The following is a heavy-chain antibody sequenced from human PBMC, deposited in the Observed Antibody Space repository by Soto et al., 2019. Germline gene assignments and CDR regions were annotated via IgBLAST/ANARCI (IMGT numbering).Heavy chain of an antibody. Sequence: SETLSLTCTVCGGSISSYYWSWIRQAPGKGLEWIGYLYNSGSTVYNPSLKSRVTISVDTSKNQFSLKLNSVTAADTAVYYCARDLWGYCGTDCYPLDVWGQGTTVTVSS. CDR3: ARDLWGYCGTDCYPLDV. CDR1: GGSISSYY. D-gene: IGHD2-21*02. J-gene: IGHJ6*02. V-gene: IGHV4-59*01. CDR2: LYNSGST.